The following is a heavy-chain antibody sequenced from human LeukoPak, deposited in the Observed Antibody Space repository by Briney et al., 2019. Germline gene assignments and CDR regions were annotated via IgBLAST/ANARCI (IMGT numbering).Heavy chain of an antibody. V-gene: IGHV1-18*01. CDR1: GYTFTSYG. CDR2: ISAYNGNT. J-gene: IGHJ4*02. D-gene: IGHD1-26*01. CDR3: AREREKWELPGPFDY. Sequence: RASVKVSCKASGYTFTSYGISWVRQAPGQGLEWMGWISAYNGNTNYAQKLQGRVTMTTDTSTSTAYMELRSLRSDDTAVYYCAREREKWELPGPFDYWGQGTLVTVSS.